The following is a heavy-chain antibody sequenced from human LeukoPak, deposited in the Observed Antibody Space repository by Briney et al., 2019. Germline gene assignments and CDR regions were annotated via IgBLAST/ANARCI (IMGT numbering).Heavy chain of an antibody. D-gene: IGHD3-10*01. CDR2: INHSGST. V-gene: IGHV4-34*01. J-gene: IGHJ3*02. Sequence: SSETLSLTCAVYGGSFSGYYWSWIRQPPGKGLEWIGEINHSGSTNYNPSLKSRVTISVDTSKNQFSLKLSSVTAADTAVYYCARSDGYGLVGIWGQGTMVTVSS. CDR3: ARSDGYGLVGI. CDR1: GGSFSGYY.